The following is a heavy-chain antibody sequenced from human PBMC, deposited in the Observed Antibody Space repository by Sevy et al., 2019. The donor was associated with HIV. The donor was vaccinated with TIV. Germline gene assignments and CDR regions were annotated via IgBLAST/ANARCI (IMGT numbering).Heavy chain of an antibody. J-gene: IGHJ4*02. CDR3: ARDWSGAASGRGIDC. Sequence: GGSLRLSCVASGFTFTRYQMSWVRQAPGKGPEWVAYIHNDGSERYYVDSVKGRFTISRDNAKNSLYLQMNSLRAEDTAVYSGARDWSGAASGRGIDCWGQGTLVTVSS. D-gene: IGHD2-15*01. V-gene: IGHV3-7*03. CDR1: GFTFTRYQ. CDR2: IHNDGSER.